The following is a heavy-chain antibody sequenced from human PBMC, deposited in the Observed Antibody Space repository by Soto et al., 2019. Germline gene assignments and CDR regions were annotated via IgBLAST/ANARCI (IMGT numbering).Heavy chain of an antibody. D-gene: IGHD6-19*01. CDR1: RYTFSTYA. J-gene: IGHJ4*02. Sequence: QVQLVQSGAEVKKPGASVKVSCKASRYTFSTYAIHWVRQAPGQRLEWMGWINAGNGNTKYSQKFQGSVTITRDTSASTAYMELSSLRSEDTAVYYCARDGAVAGGINFDYWGQGTLVTVSS. CDR2: INAGNGNT. V-gene: IGHV1-3*01. CDR3: ARDGAVAGGINFDY.